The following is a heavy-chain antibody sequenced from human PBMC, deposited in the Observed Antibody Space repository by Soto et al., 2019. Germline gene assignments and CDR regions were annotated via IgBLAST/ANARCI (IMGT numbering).Heavy chain of an antibody. CDR2: ISSSGSTI. Sequence: EVQLVESGGGLVQPGGSLRLSCAASGFTFSSYSMTWVRQAPGKGLEWVSYISSSGSTIYYADSVKGRFTISRANAQNSLFLQMVSLRGEDTAGYYCARDERAYGADALVFWGQGTMVTVSS. CDR3: ARDERAYGADALVF. V-gene: IGHV3-48*01. J-gene: IGHJ3*01. CDR1: GFTFSSYS. D-gene: IGHD4-17*01.